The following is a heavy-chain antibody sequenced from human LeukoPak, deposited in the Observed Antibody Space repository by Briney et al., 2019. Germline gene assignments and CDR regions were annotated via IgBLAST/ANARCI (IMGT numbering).Heavy chain of an antibody. CDR1: GGSFSGYY. D-gene: IGHD4-23*01. CDR3: ARGGGGKFDY. Sequence: SETLSLTCAVYGGSFSGYYWSWIRQPPGKGLEWIGEINHSGSTNYNPSLKSRVTISVDTSKNQFSLKLSSVTAADTAVYYCARGGGGKFDYWGQGTLVTVSS. CDR2: INHSGST. V-gene: IGHV4-34*01. J-gene: IGHJ4*02.